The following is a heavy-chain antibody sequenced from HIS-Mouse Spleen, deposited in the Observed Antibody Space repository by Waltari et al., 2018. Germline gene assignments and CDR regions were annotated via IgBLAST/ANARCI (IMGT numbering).Heavy chain of an antibody. CDR3: AITPRGTMVRGVIEGADY. CDR1: GGTFSSYA. D-gene: IGHD3-10*01. CDR2: LIPILGTA. V-gene: IGHV1-69*04. J-gene: IGHJ4*02. Sequence: QVQLVQSGAEVKKPGSSVKVSCKASGGTFSSYAISWVRQAPGQGLEWLGRLIPILGTAKYAQKFQGRVTITADKSTSTAYMELDSLGSEDTAVDYCAITPRGTMVRGVIEGADYWGQGTLVTVSS.